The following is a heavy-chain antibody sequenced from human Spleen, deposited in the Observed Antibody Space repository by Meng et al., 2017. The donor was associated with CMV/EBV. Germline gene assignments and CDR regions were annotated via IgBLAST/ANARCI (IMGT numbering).Heavy chain of an antibody. Sequence: ISSSIYYWCWIRQPPGKGLEWIGSIYYSGSTYYNPSLKSRVTISVDTSKNQFSLKLSSVTAADTAVYYCARHDYDFWSGSPYYFDYWGQGTLVTVSS. CDR1: ISSSIYY. J-gene: IGHJ4*02. CDR2: IYYSGST. CDR3: ARHDYDFWSGSPYYFDY. V-gene: IGHV4-39*07. D-gene: IGHD3-3*01.